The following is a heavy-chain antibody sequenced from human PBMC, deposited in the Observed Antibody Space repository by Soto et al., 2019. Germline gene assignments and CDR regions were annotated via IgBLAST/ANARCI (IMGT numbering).Heavy chain of an antibody. V-gene: IGHV1-69*06. D-gene: IGHD5-18*01. CDR1: GGTFNTYA. CDR3: ARVGETAMVNGRDAFDI. CDR2: IIPIFGTA. Sequence: QVQLVQSGAEVKKPGSSVKVSCKASGGTFNTYAISWVRQAPGQGLEWMGGIIPIFGTANYAQKFQGRVTITADKSTSTVYMELSSLRSEDTDVYYCARVGETAMVNGRDAFDICGQGTMVTVSS. J-gene: IGHJ3*02.